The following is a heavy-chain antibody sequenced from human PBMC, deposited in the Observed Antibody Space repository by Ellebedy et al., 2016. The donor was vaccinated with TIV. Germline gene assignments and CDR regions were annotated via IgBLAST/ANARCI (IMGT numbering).Heavy chain of an antibody. D-gene: IGHD2-2*01. CDR3: AREGEGTSCPLDF. CDR2: IHHRGDV. Sequence: MPSETLSLTCAVSGVSISTSNFWSWVRQSPGKGLEWIGEIHHRGDVNYNPSLESRATISVDKNKNQFSLNLASVTAADTAVYYCAREGEGTSCPLDFWGQGTLVTVSS. V-gene: IGHV4-4*02. J-gene: IGHJ4*02. CDR1: GVSISTSNF.